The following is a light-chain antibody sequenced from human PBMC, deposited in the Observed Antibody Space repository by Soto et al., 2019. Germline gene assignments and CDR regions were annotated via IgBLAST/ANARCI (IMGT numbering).Light chain of an antibody. CDR1: SSNIGACYD. CDR2: GNS. Sequence: QSVLTQPPSVSGAPGQRVTISCTGSSSNIGACYDVHWYQQLPGTAPKLLIYGNSNRPSGVPDRFSGSKSGTSASLAITGHPAEDADDYYCQSYDSSLSVVFGGGTQLTVL. J-gene: IGLJ2*01. V-gene: IGLV1-40*01. CDR3: QSYDSSLSVV.